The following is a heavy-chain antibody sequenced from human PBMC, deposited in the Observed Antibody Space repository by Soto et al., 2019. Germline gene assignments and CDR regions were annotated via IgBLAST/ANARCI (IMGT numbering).Heavy chain of an antibody. V-gene: IGHV4-34*01. CDR2: INHSGST. Sequence: PSETLSLTCAVYGGSFSGYYLTWIRQPPGTGLEWIGEINHSGSTNYNPSLKSRVTISVDTSKNQFSLKLTSVTAADTAVYYCARDFKRYSSPPGPLEYWGLGTLVTVSS. D-gene: IGHD6-13*01. J-gene: IGHJ4*02. CDR3: ARDFKRYSSPPGPLEY. CDR1: GGSFSGYY.